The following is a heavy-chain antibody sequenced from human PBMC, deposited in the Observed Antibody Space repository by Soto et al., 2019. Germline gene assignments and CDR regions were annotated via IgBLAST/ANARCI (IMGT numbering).Heavy chain of an antibody. CDR1: VDSVSSNSAG. D-gene: IGHD3-3*01. V-gene: IGHV6-1*01. CDR2: TYYRSNWYN. CDR3: ASDIDFGY. J-gene: IGHJ4*02. Sequence: SQTLSLTCAISVDSVSSNSAGWNWISQSPSRGLEWLGRTYYRSNWYNEYAVSVKSRITINPDTSRNQISLQLNSVTPEDTAVYYCASDIDFGYWGRGRQVTV.